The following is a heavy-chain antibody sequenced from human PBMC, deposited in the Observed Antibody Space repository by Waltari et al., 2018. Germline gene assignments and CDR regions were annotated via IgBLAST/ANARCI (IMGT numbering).Heavy chain of an antibody. V-gene: IGHV4-4*07. CDR2: IYTSGST. CDR3: ARDRDGSWSVDYYYYMDV. J-gene: IGHJ6*03. Sequence: QVQLQESGPGLVKPSETLSLTCTVSGGSISSYYWSWIRQPAGKGLEWIGRIYTSGSTNDNPSLKSRVTMSVDTSKNQFSLKLSSVTAADTAVYYCARDRDGSWSVDYYYYMDVWGKGTTVTVSS. D-gene: IGHD6-13*01. CDR1: GGSISSYY.